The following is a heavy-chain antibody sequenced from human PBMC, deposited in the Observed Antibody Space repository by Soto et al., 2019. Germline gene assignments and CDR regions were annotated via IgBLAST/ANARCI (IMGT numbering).Heavy chain of an antibody. J-gene: IGHJ6*03. Sequence: QVQLVESGGGLVKPGGSLRLSCAASGFTFSDYYMSWIRQAPGKGLEWVSYISSGGSPIYYTDSVKGRFTISRDNAENSLYLQMNSLRAEDTAVYYCARDPRYCSGGNCYSAGKDHYYYYMDVLGKGTTVTVSS. V-gene: IGHV3-11*01. CDR1: GFTFSDYY. CDR3: ARDPRYCSGGNCYSAGKDHYYYYMDV. D-gene: IGHD2-15*01. CDR2: ISSGGSPI.